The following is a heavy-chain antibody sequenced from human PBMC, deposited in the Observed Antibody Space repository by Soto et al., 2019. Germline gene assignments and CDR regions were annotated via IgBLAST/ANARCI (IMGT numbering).Heavy chain of an antibody. D-gene: IGHD3-22*01. V-gene: IGHV3-11*01. J-gene: IGHJ4*02. CDR3: AKMSSENYYDPVFS. CDR2: ISSSGNTI. CDR1: GFTFSDYY. Sequence: QVQLVESGGGLVQTSGSLRIACVASGFTFSDYYMSWVRQAPGKGPEWVSYISSSGNTIYYADSVKGRFTISRDNAKNSVYLQMNSLRAEDTALYFCAKMSSENYYDPVFSWGQGTLVTVSS.